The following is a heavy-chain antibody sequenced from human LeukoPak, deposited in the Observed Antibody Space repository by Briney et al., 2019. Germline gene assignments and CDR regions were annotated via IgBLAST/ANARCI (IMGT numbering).Heavy chain of an antibody. CDR2: IRSKAYGGTT. D-gene: IGHD6-19*01. CDR1: GFTFGDYA. CDR3: TRENPLRDSSGWYKGGFDY. Sequence: GGSLRLSCTASGFTFGDYAMSWFRQAPGKGLEWVGFIRSKAYGGTTEYAASVKGRFTISRDDSKSIAYLQMNSLKTEDTAVYYCTRENPLRDSSGWYKGGFDYWGQGTLVTVSS. J-gene: IGHJ4*02. V-gene: IGHV3-49*03.